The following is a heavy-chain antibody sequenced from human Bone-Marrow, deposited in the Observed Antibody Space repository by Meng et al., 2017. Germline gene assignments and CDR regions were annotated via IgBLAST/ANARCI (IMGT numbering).Heavy chain of an antibody. J-gene: IGHJ6*02. CDR3: SRGPGDYDYVGGSYRNYYYYYGMDV. CDR1: GFTVSSNY. Sequence: GESLKISCAASGFTVSSNYMSWVRQAPGKGLEWVSVIYSGGSTYYADSVKGRLTIARDNSKNTLYLQMNSLGAEDTAVYYCSRGPGDYDYVGGSYRNYYYYYGMDVWGQGTTVTVSS. CDR2: IYSGGST. D-gene: IGHD3-16*02. V-gene: IGHV3-66*02.